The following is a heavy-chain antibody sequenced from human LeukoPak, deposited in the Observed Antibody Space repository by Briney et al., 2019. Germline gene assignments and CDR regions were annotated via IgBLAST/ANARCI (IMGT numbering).Heavy chain of an antibody. CDR2: ISSSGSSI. D-gene: IGHD3-10*01. CDR1: GFTVSSKY. V-gene: IGHV3-11*01. Sequence: PGGSLRLSCAASGFTVSSKYMSWIRQAPGKGLEWVSYISSSGSSIYYADSVKGRFTMSRDNAKNSLYLQMNSLRAADTAVYYCARWLWGYYGSGSSNFDYWGQGTLVTVSS. CDR3: ARWLWGYYGSGSSNFDY. J-gene: IGHJ4*02.